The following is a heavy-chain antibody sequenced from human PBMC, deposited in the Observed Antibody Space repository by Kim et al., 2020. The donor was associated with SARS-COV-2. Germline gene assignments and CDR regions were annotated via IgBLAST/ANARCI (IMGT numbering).Heavy chain of an antibody. J-gene: IGHJ4*02. D-gene: IGHD6-6*01. CDR3: AKHGGSSSRPYYFDY. V-gene: IGHV3-23*01. Sequence: GGSLRLSCAASGFTFSNYGMTWVRQAPGKGLEWVSSISLGGTTIFYADSVKGRFTISRDNSKSTVFLQMNSLRDEDTALYYCAKHGGSSSRPYYFDYSGQGTLVSLAA. CDR2: ISLGGTTI. CDR1: GFTFSNYG.